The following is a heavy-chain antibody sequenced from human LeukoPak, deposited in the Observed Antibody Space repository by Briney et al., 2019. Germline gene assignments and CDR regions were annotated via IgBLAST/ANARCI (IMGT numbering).Heavy chain of an antibody. CDR1: GFTYSIYW. CDR3: ARGLRGFDY. V-gene: IGHV3-7*01. CDR2: IKQDGSEK. J-gene: IGHJ4*02. Sequence: GGSLRLSCAASGFTYSIYWMSWVRQAPGKGLEWVANIKQDGSEKYYVDSVKGRFTISRDNAKNSLFLQMTSLRAEDTAVYYCARGLRGFDYWGQGTLVTVSS.